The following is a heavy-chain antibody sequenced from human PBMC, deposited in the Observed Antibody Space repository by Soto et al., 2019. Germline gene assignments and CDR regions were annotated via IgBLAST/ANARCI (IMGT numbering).Heavy chain of an antibody. CDR1: GFTFSSYS. Sequence: GGSLRLSCAASGFTFSSYSMNWVRQAPGKGQEWVSSISSSSSYIYYADSVKGRFTISRDNAKNSLYLQMNSLRAEDTAVYYCASVNDYTFYYYYGMDVWGQGTTVTVSS. CDR3: ASVNDYTFYYYYGMDV. D-gene: IGHD4-4*01. CDR2: ISSSSSYI. V-gene: IGHV3-21*01. J-gene: IGHJ6*02.